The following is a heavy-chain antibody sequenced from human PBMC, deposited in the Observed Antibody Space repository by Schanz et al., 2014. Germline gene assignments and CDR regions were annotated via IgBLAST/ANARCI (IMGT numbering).Heavy chain of an antibody. CDR3: ARDEGRDGYNLAFDV. D-gene: IGHD2-21*01. V-gene: IGHV3-33*01. CDR1: GFTFSSYG. J-gene: IGHJ3*01. CDR2: VCYDGSKK. Sequence: LVESGGGVVQPGRSLRLSCAASGFTFSSYGMHWVRQVPGKGLEWVAVVCYDGSKKYYADSVKGRFTTSRDSSKNPLFLQMNSLRADDTAIYFCARDEGRDGYNLAFDVWGQGTLVTVSS.